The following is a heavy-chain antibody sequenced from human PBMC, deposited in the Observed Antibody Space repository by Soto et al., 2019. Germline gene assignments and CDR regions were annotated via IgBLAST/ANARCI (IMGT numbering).Heavy chain of an antibody. CDR3: ANGYCSGDSCYSLHRNWFDP. CDR2: ISSNGDNT. Sequence: EVQLLESGGGLVQPGGSLRLSCAASGFTFSSYAMSWVRQAPGKGLEWVSTISSNGDNTYYADSVKGRFTISRDNSKNMLYLQMNSLRADDTAVYYCANGYCSGDSCYSLHRNWFDPWGQGTLVTVSS. D-gene: IGHD2-15*01. V-gene: IGHV3-23*01. CDR1: GFTFSSYA. J-gene: IGHJ5*02.